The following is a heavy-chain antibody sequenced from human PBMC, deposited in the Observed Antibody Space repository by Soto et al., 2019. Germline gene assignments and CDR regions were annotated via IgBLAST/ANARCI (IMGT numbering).Heavy chain of an antibody. CDR3: ASVDNQLLFDDAFDY. Sequence: EVQLVESGGGLVQPGGSLRLSCAASGFTFSSYWMHWVRQAPGKGLVWVSRINSDGSSTSYADSVKGRFTISRDNAKNTLYLQMNSLRAEDTAVDYCASVDNQLLFDDAFDYWGQGTLVTVSS. J-gene: IGHJ4*02. D-gene: IGHD2-2*01. CDR1: GFTFSSYW. CDR2: INSDGSST. V-gene: IGHV3-74*01.